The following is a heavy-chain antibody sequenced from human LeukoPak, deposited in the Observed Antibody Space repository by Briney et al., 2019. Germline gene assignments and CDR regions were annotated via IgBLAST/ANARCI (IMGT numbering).Heavy chain of an antibody. J-gene: IGHJ4*02. D-gene: IGHD3-22*01. V-gene: IGHV4-31*11. CDR3: SRGLDSRKLGY. CDR1: GASFNSDDQY. Sequence: SETLSPTCAVSGASFNSDDQYWNWIRQSPGKGLEWIGSIHPSGMLYNNPSLESRVTMSRDTSKNQFSLNLNSVTAADTAVYFCSRGLDSRKLGYWGQGILVTVSS. CDR2: IHPSGML.